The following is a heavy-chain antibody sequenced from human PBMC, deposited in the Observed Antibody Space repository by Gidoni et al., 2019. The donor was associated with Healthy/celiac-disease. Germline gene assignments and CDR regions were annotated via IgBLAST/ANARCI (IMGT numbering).Heavy chain of an antibody. CDR3: ARQERGITIFGVAPNWFDP. V-gene: IGHV4-39*01. CDR2: IYYSGRT. D-gene: IGHD3-3*01. CDR1: GGSISSSRYY. Sequence: QLPLHESGPGLVKPSETLSLTCTASGGSISSSRYYWGWIRQPPGKGLEWLGRIYYSGRTSYNPSLKSRVTISVDTSKNQCSRKLSSVTAADTAVYYCARQERGITIFGVAPNWFDPWGQGTLVTVSS. J-gene: IGHJ5*02.